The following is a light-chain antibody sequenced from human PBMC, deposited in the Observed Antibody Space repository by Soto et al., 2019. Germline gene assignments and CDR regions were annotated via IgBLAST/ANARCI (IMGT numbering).Light chain of an antibody. V-gene: IGLV2-14*01. CDR3: SSYTSSSTVV. J-gene: IGLJ3*02. CDR1: SSDVGAYNY. CDR2: AVT. Sequence: QSALTQPASVSGSPGQSVTISCSGSSSDVGAYNYVSWYQRHPGKAPKLMIYAVTNRPSGVSNRCSGSKSGNTASLTISGLQAEDEADYCCSSYTSSSTVVFGGGTTLTVL.